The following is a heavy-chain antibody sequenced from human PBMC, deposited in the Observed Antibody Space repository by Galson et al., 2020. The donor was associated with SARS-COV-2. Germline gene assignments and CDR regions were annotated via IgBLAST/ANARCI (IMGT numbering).Heavy chain of an antibody. CDR1: GGSFSGYY. J-gene: IGHJ3*02. CDR2: INHSGST. Sequence: SQTLSLTCAVYGGSFSGYYWSWIRQPQGKGLEWIGEINHSGSTNYIPSLKSRVTISVDTSKNQFSLKLSSVTAADTAVYYCARDTPALSFGESGDDFDIWGQGTMVTVSS. V-gene: IGHV4-34*01. CDR3: ARDTPALSFGESGDDFDI. D-gene: IGHD3-10*01.